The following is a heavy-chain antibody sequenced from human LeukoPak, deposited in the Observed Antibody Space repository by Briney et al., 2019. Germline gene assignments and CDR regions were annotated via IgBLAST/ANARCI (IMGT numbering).Heavy chain of an antibody. CDR3: ARDSGSYYYYGMDV. J-gene: IGHJ6*02. D-gene: IGHD1-26*01. V-gene: IGHV4-34*01. CDR2: INHSGST. CDR1: GGSFSGYY. Sequence: SETLSLTCAVHGGSFSGYYWSWIRQPPGKGLEWIGEINHSGSTNYNPSLKSRVTISVDTSKNQFSLKLSSVNAADTAVYYCARDSGSYYYYGMDVWGQGTTVTVSS.